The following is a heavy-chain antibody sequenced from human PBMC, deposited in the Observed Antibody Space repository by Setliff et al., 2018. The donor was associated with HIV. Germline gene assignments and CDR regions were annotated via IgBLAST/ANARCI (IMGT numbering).Heavy chain of an antibody. Sequence: GSLRLSCAASGFTFSSYSMNGVRQAPGKGLEWVSYISSSSSTIYYADSVKGRFTISRDNAKNSLYLQMNSMSAEDTAVYYCAREGSSLPYYYYYMDVWGKGTTVTVSS. D-gene: IGHD6-13*01. CDR3: AREGSSLPYYYYYMDV. CDR2: ISSSSSTI. V-gene: IGHV3-48*01. CDR1: GFTFSSYS. J-gene: IGHJ6*03.